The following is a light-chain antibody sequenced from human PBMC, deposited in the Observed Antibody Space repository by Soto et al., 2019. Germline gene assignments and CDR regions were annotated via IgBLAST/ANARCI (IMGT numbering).Light chain of an antibody. V-gene: IGLV3-21*04. CDR3: QVWDSSSDHYV. J-gene: IGLJ1*01. CDR1: NIGIKS. CDR2: YDS. Sequence: SYELTQPPSVSVAPGETATITCGGNNIGIKSVHWYQQKPGQAPMLVMYYDSDRPAGIPERFSGSSSGNTATLTISRVEAGDEADYYCQVWDSSSDHYVFGTGTKLTVL.